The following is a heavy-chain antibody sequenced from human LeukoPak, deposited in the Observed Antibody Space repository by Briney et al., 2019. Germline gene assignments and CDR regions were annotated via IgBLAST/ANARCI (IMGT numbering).Heavy chain of an antibody. CDR2: IIPILGIA. V-gene: IGHV1-69*04. D-gene: IGHD1-7*01. CDR3: ARDVPKAITGTTFFDP. J-gene: IGHJ5*02. Sequence: GSSVNVSCKASVGTFSSYAISWVRQAPGQGLEWMGRIIPILGIANYAQKFQGRVTITADKSTSTAYMELSSLRSEDTAVYYCARDVPKAITGTTFFDPWGQGTLVTVSS. CDR1: VGTFSSYA.